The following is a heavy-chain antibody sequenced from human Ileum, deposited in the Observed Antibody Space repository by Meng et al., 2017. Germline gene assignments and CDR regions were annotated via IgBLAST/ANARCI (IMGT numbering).Heavy chain of an antibody. CDR1: GFPFSNSD. CDR2: VSWNGSRT. Sequence: GGSLRLSCAASGFPFSNSDMNWVHQAPGKGLEWVSGVSWNGSRTHYADSVKGRFIISRDNSRNTLYLQTNSLRAEDTAVYYCVSSFIVTGFVIVVVITRFFDYWGQGTRVTVSS. V-gene: IGHV3-35*01. D-gene: IGHD3-22*01. CDR3: VSSFIVTGFVIVVVITRFFDY. J-gene: IGHJ4*02.